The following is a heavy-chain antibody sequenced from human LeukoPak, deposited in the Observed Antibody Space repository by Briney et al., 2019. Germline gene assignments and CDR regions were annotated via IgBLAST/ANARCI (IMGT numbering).Heavy chain of an antibody. J-gene: IGHJ6*03. D-gene: IGHD1-7*01. Sequence: SETLSLTCTVSGGSVSSSSSYWAWIRQPPGRGLEWIGSVYYSGTTYYTTSLESRVTISEDTSRNRFSLMLSSVTAADTAVYYCVRQNSDYYYYYLDVWGEGTTVIVSS. CDR2: VYYSGTT. CDR3: VRQNSDYYYYYLDV. CDR1: GGSVSSSSSY. V-gene: IGHV4-39*01.